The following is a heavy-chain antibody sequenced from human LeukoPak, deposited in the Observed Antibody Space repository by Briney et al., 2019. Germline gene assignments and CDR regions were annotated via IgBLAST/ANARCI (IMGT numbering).Heavy chain of an antibody. D-gene: IGHD3-22*01. CDR1: GFTFSSYA. CDR3: ARGGGYFDY. Sequence: GGSLRLSCAASGFTFSSYAMHWVRQAPGKGLEWVANIKEDGSEKYYVDSVKGRFTISRDNVKNSLYLQMNSLRAEDTAVYYCARGGGYFDYWGQGTLVTVSS. V-gene: IGHV3-7*04. J-gene: IGHJ4*02. CDR2: IKEDGSEK.